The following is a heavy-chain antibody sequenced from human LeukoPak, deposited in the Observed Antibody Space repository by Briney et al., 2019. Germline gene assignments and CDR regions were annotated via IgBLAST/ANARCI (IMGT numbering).Heavy chain of an antibody. Sequence: SVKVSCKASGYTFTSYDINWVRQAPGQGLEWMGGIIPIFGTANYAQKFQGRVTITTDESTSTAYMELSSLRSEDTAVYYCARGMGFGNYDYYYYMDVWGKGTTVTVSS. D-gene: IGHD4-23*01. J-gene: IGHJ6*03. CDR2: IIPIFGTA. CDR1: GYTFTSYD. CDR3: ARGMGFGNYDYYYYMDV. V-gene: IGHV1-69*05.